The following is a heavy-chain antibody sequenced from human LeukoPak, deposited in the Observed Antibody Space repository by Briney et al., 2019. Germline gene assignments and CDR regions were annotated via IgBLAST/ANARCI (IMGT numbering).Heavy chain of an antibody. Sequence: SETLSLTCTVSGYSISSGYFWGWIRQPPGKGLEWIASIYHSGSTYYSPSLKSRVTISVDTSKNQFSLKLSSVTAADTAVYYCARVRVSGYCTNGVCYKGNFDYWGQGTLVTVSS. D-gene: IGHD2-8*01. V-gene: IGHV4-38-2*02. CDR3: ARVRVSGYCTNGVCYKGNFDY. J-gene: IGHJ4*02. CDR2: IYHSGST. CDR1: GYSISSGYF.